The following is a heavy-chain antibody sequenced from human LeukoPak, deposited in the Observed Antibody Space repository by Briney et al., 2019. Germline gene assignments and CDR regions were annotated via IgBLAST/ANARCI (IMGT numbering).Heavy chain of an antibody. D-gene: IGHD3-22*01. CDR3: ARDGEYYYDSSGYFDY. J-gene: IGHJ4*02. Sequence: ASVKVSCKASGYTFTSYYMHWVRQAPGQGLEWMGIINPSGGSTSYAQKFQGRVTMTRDMSTSTVYMELSSLRSEDTAVYYCARDGEYYYDSSGYFDYWGQGTLVTVSS. V-gene: IGHV1-46*01. CDR2: INPSGGST. CDR1: GYTFTSYY.